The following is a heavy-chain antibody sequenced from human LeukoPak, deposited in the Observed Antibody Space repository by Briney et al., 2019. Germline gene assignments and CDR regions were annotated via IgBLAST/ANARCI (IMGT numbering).Heavy chain of an antibody. D-gene: IGHD4-11*01. CDR2: ITSSSSYI. V-gene: IGHV3-21*01. J-gene: IGHJ5*02. CDR3: ARDLTVTSTCWFDR. Sequence: PGGSLRLSCAVSGFTFSSYSMNWVRQAPGKGLEWVSSITSSSSYIYYADSVKGRFTISRDNAKNSLYLQMNSLRAEDTAVYYCARDLTVTSTCWFDRWGQGTLVTVSS. CDR1: GFTFSSYS.